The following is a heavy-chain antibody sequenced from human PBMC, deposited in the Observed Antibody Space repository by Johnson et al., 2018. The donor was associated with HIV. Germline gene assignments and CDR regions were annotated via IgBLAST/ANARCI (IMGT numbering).Heavy chain of an antibody. CDR2: LYSGGST. V-gene: IGHV3-66*01. CDR1: GFTVSRNY. CDR3: AKEGTLWFGELYDAFDI. J-gene: IGHJ3*02. D-gene: IGHD3-10*01. Sequence: EVQLVESGGGLVQPGGSLRLSCAASGFTVSRNYMSWVRQAPGKGLEWVSVLYSGGSTYYADSVKGRFTISRDNSKNTLYLQMNSLRAEDTAVHYCAKEGTLWFGELYDAFDIWGQGTMVTVSS.